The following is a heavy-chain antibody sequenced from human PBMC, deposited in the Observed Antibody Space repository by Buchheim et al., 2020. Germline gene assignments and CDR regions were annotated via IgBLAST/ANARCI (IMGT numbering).Heavy chain of an antibody. J-gene: IGHJ4*02. CDR1: GGSISRTIYY. V-gene: IGHV4-39*01. D-gene: IGHD3-16*01. CDR2: IYHDGSS. Sequence: QLQLQESGPGLVKPSETLSLTCSVSGGSISRTIYYWGWIRQPPGKGLEWIGSIYHDGSSYYNPSLKSRVTLSADTSNNQFSLKLSSVTAADTAVYYCASPFTSSYDFDYWGQGTL. CDR3: ASPFTSSYDFDY.